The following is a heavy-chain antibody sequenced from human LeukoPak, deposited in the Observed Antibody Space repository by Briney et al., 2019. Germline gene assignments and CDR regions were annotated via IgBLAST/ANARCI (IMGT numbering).Heavy chain of an antibody. D-gene: IGHD1-26*01. CDR2: IIPILGIA. CDR1: GGTFSSYT. Sequence: SVKVSCKASGGTFSSYTISWVRQAPGQGLEWMGRIIPILGIANYAQKFQGRVTITADKSTSTAYMELSSLRSEDTAMYYCARAGVGATPDYWGQGTLVTVSS. J-gene: IGHJ4*02. CDR3: ARAGVGATPDY. V-gene: IGHV1-69*02.